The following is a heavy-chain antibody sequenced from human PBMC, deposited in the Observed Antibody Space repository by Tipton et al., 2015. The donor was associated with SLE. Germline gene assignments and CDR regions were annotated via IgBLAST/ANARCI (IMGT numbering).Heavy chain of an antibody. D-gene: IGHD6-13*01. Sequence: TLSLTCAVSGYSISSGYYWGWFRQPPGKGLEWIGYIYYSWSTYYNPTLKSRVTISVDTSKNQFSLKLSSVTAADTAVYYCARAPGSSSIDYWGQGTLGTVSS. CDR1: GYSISSGYY. CDR3: ARAPGSSSIDY. CDR2: IYYSWST. V-gene: IGHV4-38-2*01. J-gene: IGHJ4*02.